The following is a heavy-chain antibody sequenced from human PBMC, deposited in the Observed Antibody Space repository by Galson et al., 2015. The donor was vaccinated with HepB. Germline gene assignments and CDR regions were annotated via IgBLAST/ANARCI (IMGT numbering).Heavy chain of an antibody. V-gene: IGHV3-11*04. Sequence: SLRLSCAASGFRFSDYYMTWIRQAPGKGLEWVSYISSSGDTTYYVDSVKGRFTISGDTAKNSLFLQMNSLRAEDTAVYHCYDGHYSGRWGRGTQVTVSS. J-gene: IGHJ4*02. CDR1: GFRFSDYY. CDR2: ISSSGDTT. D-gene: IGHD4-17*01. CDR3: YDGHYSGR.